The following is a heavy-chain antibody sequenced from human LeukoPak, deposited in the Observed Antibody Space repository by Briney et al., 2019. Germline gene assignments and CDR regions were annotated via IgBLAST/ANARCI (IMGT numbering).Heavy chain of an antibody. Sequence: GGSLRLSCAASGFTFSSYAMSWVRQAPGKGLEWVSAISGSGGSTYYADSVKGRFTISGDNSKNTLYLQMNSLRAEDTAVYYCAKVPTYYYDSSGYYYVDYWGQGTLVTVSS. CDR1: GFTFSSYA. CDR3: AKVPTYYYDSSGYYYVDY. CDR2: ISGSGGST. V-gene: IGHV3-23*01. D-gene: IGHD3-22*01. J-gene: IGHJ4*02.